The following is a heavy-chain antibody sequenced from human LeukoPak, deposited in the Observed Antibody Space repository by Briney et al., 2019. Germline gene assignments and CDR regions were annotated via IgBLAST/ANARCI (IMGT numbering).Heavy chain of an antibody. D-gene: IGHD3-22*01. CDR2: ISAYNGNT. CDR3: ARDRPEITMIVVVITSMDY. Sequence: ASVKVSCKASGYTFTSYGISWVRQAPGRGLEWMGWISAYNGNTNYAQKLQGRVTMTTDTSTSTAYMELRSLRSDDTAVYYCARDRPEITMIVVVITSMDYWGQGTLVTVSS. J-gene: IGHJ4*02. V-gene: IGHV1-18*01. CDR1: GYTFTSYG.